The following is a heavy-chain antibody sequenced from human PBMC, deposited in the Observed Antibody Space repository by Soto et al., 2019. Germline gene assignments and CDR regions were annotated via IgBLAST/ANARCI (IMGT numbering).Heavy chain of an antibody. CDR3: ARDRGVVTSGSAYYFDY. CDR1: GYTFRSYG. V-gene: IGHV1-18*01. CDR2: ISGYNGNT. Sequence: QVQLVQSGPEVKKPGASVKVSCKATGYTFRSYGVTWVRQAPGQGLEWMGWISGYNGNTEYAQKLQGRVTMTTDTSTSTVYMELRSLGSADTAVYYSARDRGVVTSGSAYYFDYWGQGTLVTVSS. J-gene: IGHJ4*02. D-gene: IGHD2-2*01.